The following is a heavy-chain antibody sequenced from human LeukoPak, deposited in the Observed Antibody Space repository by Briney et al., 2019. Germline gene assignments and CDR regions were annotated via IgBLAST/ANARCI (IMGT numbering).Heavy chain of an antibody. Sequence: GGSLRLSCAASGFTFGSYWITWVRQAPGKGLEWVANIKQDGTEKYYVDSVKGRFTISRYNVKKSLYLQMNSLRAEDTAVYYCARARWYSSGWWTNDYWGQGTLVTVSS. J-gene: IGHJ4*02. D-gene: IGHD6-19*01. CDR2: IKQDGTEK. V-gene: IGHV3-7*01. CDR3: ARARWYSSGWWTNDY. CDR1: GFTFGSYW.